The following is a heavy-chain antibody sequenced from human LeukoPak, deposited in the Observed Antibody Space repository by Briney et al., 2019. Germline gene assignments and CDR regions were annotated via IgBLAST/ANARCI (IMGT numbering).Heavy chain of an antibody. CDR2: IYYSGST. D-gene: IGHD2-8*01. V-gene: IGHV4-30-4*01. Sequence: SETLSLTCTVSGGSISSGDYYWSWIRQPPGKGLEWIGYIYYSGSTYHNPSLKSRVTISVDTSKNQFSLKLSSVTAADTAVYYCAREAEYCTNGVCYKGFDYWGQGTLVTVSS. CDR3: AREAEYCTNGVCYKGFDY. J-gene: IGHJ4*02. CDR1: GGSISSGDYY.